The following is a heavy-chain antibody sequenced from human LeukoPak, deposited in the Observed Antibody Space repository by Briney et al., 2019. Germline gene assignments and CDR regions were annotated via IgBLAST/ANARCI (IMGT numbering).Heavy chain of an antibody. CDR2: SYTSGST. V-gene: IGHV4-61*02. CDR3: ARDVAITTCYFWPDAFDI. J-gene: IGHJ3*02. CDR1: GGSISSGTYY. Sequence: PSETLSLNCTVSGGSISSGTYYWSWIRQPAGKGLEWIGRSYTSGSTNYNPSLKSRVTISLDTSKNQFSLKLSSVTAADTAVYYCARDVAITTCYFWPDAFDIWGQGTMVTVSS. D-gene: IGHD2-2*01.